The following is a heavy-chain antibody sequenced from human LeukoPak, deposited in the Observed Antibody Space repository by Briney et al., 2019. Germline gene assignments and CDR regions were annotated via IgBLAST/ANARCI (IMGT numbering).Heavy chain of an antibody. D-gene: IGHD4-17*01. V-gene: IGHV1-18*01. Sequence: ASVKVSCKASGYTFTSYGISWVRQAPGQGLERMGWISAYNGNTNYAQKLQGRVTMTTDTSTSTAYMELRSLRSDDTAVYYCASKNDYVSAFDIWGQGTMVTVSS. J-gene: IGHJ3*02. CDR1: GYTFTSYG. CDR2: ISAYNGNT. CDR3: ASKNDYVSAFDI.